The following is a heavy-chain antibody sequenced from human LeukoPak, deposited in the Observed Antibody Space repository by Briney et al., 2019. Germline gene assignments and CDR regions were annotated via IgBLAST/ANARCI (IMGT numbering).Heavy chain of an antibody. CDR1: GDSINNYY. CDR3: ARGRMVRGVIVTKRKDYYYMDV. CDR2: IYITGST. J-gene: IGHJ6*03. V-gene: IGHV4-4*07. Sequence: SETLSLTCTVSGDSINNYYWSWIRQPAGKGLEWIGRIYITGSTNYDPSLKSRVTMSVDTSKNQLSLKLSSVTAADTAVYYCARGRMVRGVIVTKRKDYYYMDVWGKGTTVTVSS. D-gene: IGHD3-10*01.